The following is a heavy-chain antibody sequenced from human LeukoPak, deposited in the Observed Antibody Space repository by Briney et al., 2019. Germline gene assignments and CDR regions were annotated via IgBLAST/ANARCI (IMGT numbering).Heavy chain of an antibody. Sequence: ASVKVSCKASGYTFTGYYMHWVRQAPGQGLEWMGWINPNSGGTNYAQKFQGRVTMTRDTSISTAYMELSRLRSDDTAVYYCAREPSGGTHPIDYWGQGTLVTVYS. CDR3: AREPSGGTHPIDY. D-gene: IGHD1-1*01. V-gene: IGHV1-2*02. CDR2: INPNSGGT. CDR1: GYTFTGYY. J-gene: IGHJ4*02.